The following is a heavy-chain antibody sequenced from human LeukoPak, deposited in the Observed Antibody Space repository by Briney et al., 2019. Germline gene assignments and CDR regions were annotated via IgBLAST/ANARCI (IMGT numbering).Heavy chain of an antibody. D-gene: IGHD6-19*01. Sequence: PGGSLRLSCAASGFTFNSYAMHWVRQAPGKGLEWVAVILYDGTTKYYADSVKGRFSISRDNSKNPLYLQMNSLRAEDTAVYYCARDRSGIAVVEYYGMDVWGQGTTVTVSS. J-gene: IGHJ6*02. CDR2: ILYDGTTK. V-gene: IGHV3-30-3*01. CDR1: GFTFNSYA. CDR3: ARDRSGIAVVEYYGMDV.